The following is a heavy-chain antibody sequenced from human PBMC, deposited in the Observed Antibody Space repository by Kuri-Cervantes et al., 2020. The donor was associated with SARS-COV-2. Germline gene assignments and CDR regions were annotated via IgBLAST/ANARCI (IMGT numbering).Heavy chain of an antibody. V-gene: IGHV1-3*02. CDR1: GYTFTSYA. D-gene: IGHD5-12*01. J-gene: IGHJ4*02. CDR2: SNAGNGNT. Sequence: ASVKVSCKASGYTFTSYAMHWVRQAPGQRLEWMGWSNAGNGNTKYSQEFQGRVTITRDTSASTAYMELSSLRSEDMAVYYCVGHKTDYTGYDYNYWGQGTLVTVSS. CDR3: VGHKTDYTGYDYNY.